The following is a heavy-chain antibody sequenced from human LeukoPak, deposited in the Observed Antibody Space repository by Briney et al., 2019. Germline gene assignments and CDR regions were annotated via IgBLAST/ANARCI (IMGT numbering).Heavy chain of an antibody. J-gene: IGHJ4*02. D-gene: IGHD5-12*01. V-gene: IGHV3-30*03. Sequence: PGRSLRLSCAASGFTFNTYVMHWGRQAPGKGLEWVAAISYDGSNKYYADSVKGRFTISRDNSKNTLYLQMNSLSAEDTAVYYCARKYSGYDLGGFDYWGQGTLVTVSS. CDR2: ISYDGSNK. CDR1: GFTFNTYV. CDR3: ARKYSGYDLGGFDY.